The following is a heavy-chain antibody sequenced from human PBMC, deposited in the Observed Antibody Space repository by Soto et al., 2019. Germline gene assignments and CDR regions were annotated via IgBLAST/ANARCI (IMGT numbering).Heavy chain of an antibody. V-gene: IGHV1-18*01. CDR1: GYTFTSYG. CDR3: ARGLAAMVRYYHYDVMDV. CDR2: ISAYNGNT. Sequence: ASVKVSCKASGYTFTSYGISWVRQAPGQGLEWMGWISAYNGNTNYAQKLQGRVTMTTDTSTSTAYMELRSLRSDDTAVYYCARGLAAMVRYYHYDVMDVWGQGSTVTVS. J-gene: IGHJ6*02. D-gene: IGHD5-18*01.